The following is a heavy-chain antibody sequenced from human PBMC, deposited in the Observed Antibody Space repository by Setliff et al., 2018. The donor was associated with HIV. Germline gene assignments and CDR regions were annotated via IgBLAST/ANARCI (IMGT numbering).Heavy chain of an antibody. CDR1: GYTFSTNA. CDR2: IHAGDDNT. CDR3: ARGSCSGCYLSDY. Sequence: ASVKVSCKAFGYTFSTNAIHWVRQAPGQRLDWMGYIHAGDDNTRYSEKLQGRVTITRDTSENTAYMERSSLRSEDTAVYYCARGSCSGCYLSDYWGLVTLVTVSS. D-gene: IGHD6-19*01. J-gene: IGHJ4*02. V-gene: IGHV1-3*01.